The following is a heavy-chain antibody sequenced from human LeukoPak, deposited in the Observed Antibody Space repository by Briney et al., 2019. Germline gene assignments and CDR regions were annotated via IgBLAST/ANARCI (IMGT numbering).Heavy chain of an antibody. CDR1: GGSISSYY. J-gene: IGHJ4*02. Sequence: SETLSLTCTVSGGSISSYYWSWMRQPPGKGLEWIGYIYYSGSTNYNPSLESRVTISVDTSKNQFSLKLSSVTAADTAVYYCARAGSSVDYWGQGTLVTVSS. D-gene: IGHD2-15*01. CDR2: IYYSGST. V-gene: IGHV4-59*01. CDR3: ARAGSSVDY.